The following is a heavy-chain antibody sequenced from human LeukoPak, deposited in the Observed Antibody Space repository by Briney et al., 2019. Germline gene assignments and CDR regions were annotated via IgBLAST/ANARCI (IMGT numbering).Heavy chain of an antibody. J-gene: IGHJ3*02. CDR3: ARDPYYYDSSGYYFDAFDI. CDR2: IYYSGST. CDR1: GGSISSGDYY. V-gene: IGHV4-30-4*01. Sequence: PSETLSLTCPVSGGSISSGDYYWSWIRQPPGKGLEWIGYIYYSGSTYYNPSLKSRVTISVDTSKNQFSLKLSSVTAADTAVYYCARDPYYYDSSGYYFDAFDIWGQGTMVTVSS. D-gene: IGHD3-22*01.